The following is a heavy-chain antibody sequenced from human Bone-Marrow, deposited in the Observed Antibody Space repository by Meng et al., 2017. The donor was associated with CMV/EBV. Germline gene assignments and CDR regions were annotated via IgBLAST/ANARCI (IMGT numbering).Heavy chain of an antibody. CDR3: ARAANWNSGYYYGMDV. J-gene: IGHJ6*02. D-gene: IGHD1-7*01. CDR1: GFTFSSYS. CDR2: ISSSSSYI. V-gene: IGHV3-21*01. Sequence: GESLKISCAASGFTFSSYSMNWVRQAPGKGLEWVSSISSSSSYIYYADSVKGRFTISRDNAKNSLYLQMNSLRAEDTAVYYCARAANWNSGYYYGMDVWGQGTTVTVSS.